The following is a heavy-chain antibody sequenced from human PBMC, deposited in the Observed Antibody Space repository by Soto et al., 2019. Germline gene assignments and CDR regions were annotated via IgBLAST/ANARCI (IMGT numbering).Heavy chain of an antibody. CDR2: ISVSGDNT. D-gene: IGHD3-10*01. CDR1: GFTFSRYA. V-gene: IGHV3-23*04. CDR3: AKDGKMRTKVWFPAGYGMDV. Sequence: DVQLVESGGGLIQPGESLRLSCAASGFTFSRYAMNWVRQAPGRGLQWISGISVSGDNTSYVESVRGRFTVYRDNSKNTLYLQMNNLRAEDTALYYCAKDGKMRTKVWFPAGYGMDVWGQGTTVTVSS. J-gene: IGHJ6*02.